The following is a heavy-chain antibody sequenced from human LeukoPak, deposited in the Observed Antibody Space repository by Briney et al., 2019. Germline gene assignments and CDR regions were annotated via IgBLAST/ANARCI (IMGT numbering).Heavy chain of an antibody. D-gene: IGHD3-22*01. Sequence: ASVKVSCKASGYTFTSYDINWVRQATGQGLEWMGWINPNSGGTNYAQKFQGRVTMTRDTSISTAYMELSRLRSDDTAVYYCARATYYYDSSGFYWFDPWSQGTLVTVSS. CDR2: INPNSGGT. J-gene: IGHJ5*02. V-gene: IGHV1-2*02. CDR1: GYTFTSYD. CDR3: ARATYYYDSSGFYWFDP.